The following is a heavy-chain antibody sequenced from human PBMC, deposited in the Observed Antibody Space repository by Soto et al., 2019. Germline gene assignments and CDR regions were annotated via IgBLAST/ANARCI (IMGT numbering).Heavy chain of an antibody. V-gene: IGHV4-61*08. J-gene: IGHJ4*02. CDR2: VSSTGST. CDR3: ARYCSNTNCYMLDY. D-gene: IGHD2-2*02. Sequence: QLQESGPGLVRPSETLSLICTVSGASVTSAGYYWSWIRQPPGKGLEWIGYVSSTGSTIYNSALKSRVTMSRDMPKNQCSLRLDSVTAADTAVYYCARYCSNTNCYMLDYWGQGTLVTASS. CDR1: GASVTSAGYY.